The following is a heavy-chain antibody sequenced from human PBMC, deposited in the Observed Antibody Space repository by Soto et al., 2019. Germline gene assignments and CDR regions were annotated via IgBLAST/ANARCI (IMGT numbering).Heavy chain of an antibody. J-gene: IGHJ4*02. D-gene: IGHD3-9*01. Sequence: QVQLVQSGAEVKKPGASVKVSCKASGYTFPSYGISWVRQAPGQGLEWMGWIGAYNGNTNYAQRFEGRATMTTDTSTRTAYMELRSLKSDDTAVYFSAMFLLTYDDILTGNAFDYWGQGTLVIVSS. CDR3: AMFLLTYDDILTGNAFDY. CDR1: GYTFPSYG. CDR2: IGAYNGNT. V-gene: IGHV1-18*04.